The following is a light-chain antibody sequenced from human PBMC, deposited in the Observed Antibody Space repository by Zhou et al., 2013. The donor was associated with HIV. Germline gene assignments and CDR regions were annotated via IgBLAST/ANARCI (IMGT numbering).Light chain of an antibody. CDR1: QSLLHSNGYNY. J-gene: IGKJ2*01. CDR3: MQALQTSYT. Sequence: DIVMTQSPLSLPVTPGEPASISCRSSQSLLHSNGYNYLDWYLQKPGQSPQLLIYLGSNRASGVPDRFSGSGSGTDFTLKISRVEAEDVGVYYCMQALQTSYTFGPGDRSWRSN. V-gene: IGKV2-28*01. CDR2: LGS.